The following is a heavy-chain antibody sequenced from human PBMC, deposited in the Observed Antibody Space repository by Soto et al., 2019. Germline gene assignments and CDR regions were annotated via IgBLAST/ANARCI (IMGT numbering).Heavy chain of an antibody. D-gene: IGHD3-16*01. CDR2: INTYNGNT. Sequence: QVQLVQSGAEVKNPGASVKVSCKASGYTFTRYGIGWARQAPGQGLEWMGWINTYNGNTNYAQNVQGRVTLTTDTSTSTAYMELRSLRSNDTAINYCAMVDVYVKHSPQDVWGQGTTVIFSS. CDR1: GYTFTRYG. V-gene: IGHV1-18*01. CDR3: AMVDVYVKHSPQDV. J-gene: IGHJ6*02.